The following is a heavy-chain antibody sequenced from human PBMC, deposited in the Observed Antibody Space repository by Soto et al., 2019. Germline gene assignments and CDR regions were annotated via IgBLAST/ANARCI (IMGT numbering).Heavy chain of an antibody. V-gene: IGHV4-59*01. D-gene: IGHD6-6*01. CDR2: IYDSGST. Sequence: SETLSLTCTVSGGSISSYYWSWIRQPPGKGLEWIGYIYDSGSTNYNPSLKSRVTISVDTSKNQFSLKLTSVTAADTAVYYCEAPPRYWGPGTLVTVSS. CDR3: EAPPRY. CDR1: GGSISSYY. J-gene: IGHJ4*02.